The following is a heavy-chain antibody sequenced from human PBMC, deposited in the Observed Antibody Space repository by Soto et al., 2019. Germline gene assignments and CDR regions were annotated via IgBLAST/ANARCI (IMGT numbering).Heavy chain of an antibody. J-gene: IGHJ4*02. Sequence: ASVKVSCKASGYTFTSYAISWVRQAPGQGLEWMGWISAYNGNTNYAQKLKGRVTMTTDTSTTTAYMELRSLRSDDTAVYYCATRSPAFDYWGQGTLVTVSS. CDR1: GYTFTSYA. CDR3: ATRSPAFDY. V-gene: IGHV1-18*01. CDR2: ISAYNGNT.